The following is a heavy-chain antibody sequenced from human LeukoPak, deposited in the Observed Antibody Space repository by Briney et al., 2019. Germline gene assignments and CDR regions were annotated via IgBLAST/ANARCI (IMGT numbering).Heavy chain of an antibody. CDR1: GFTFSSYW. CDR3: ARYIVQDAFDI. Sequence: GGSLRLSCAASGFTFSSYWMSWVRQAPGRWLEWVANIKQDGSEKYYVDSVKGRFTISRDNAKNSLYLQMNSLRAEDTAVYYCARYIVQDAFDIWGQGTMVTVSS. D-gene: IGHD2/OR15-2a*01. CDR2: IKQDGSEK. V-gene: IGHV3-7*01. J-gene: IGHJ3*02.